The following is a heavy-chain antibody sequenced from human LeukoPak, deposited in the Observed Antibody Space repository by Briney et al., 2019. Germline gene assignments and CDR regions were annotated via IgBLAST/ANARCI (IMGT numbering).Heavy chain of an antibody. D-gene: IGHD2-2*01. V-gene: IGHV4-4*07. CDR3: ARDALYCSSTSCYRYWYFDL. CDR1: GGSISSYY. CDR2: IYTSRST. J-gene: IGHJ2*01. Sequence: SETLSLTCTVSGGSISSYYWSWIRQPAGKGLEWIGRIYTSRSTNYNPSLKSRVTMSVDTSKNQFSLKLTSVTAADTAVYYCARDALYCSSTSCYRYWYFDLWGRGTLVTVSS.